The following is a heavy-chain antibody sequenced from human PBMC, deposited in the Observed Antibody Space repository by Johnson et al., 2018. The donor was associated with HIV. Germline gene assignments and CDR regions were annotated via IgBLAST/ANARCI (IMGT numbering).Heavy chain of an antibody. CDR1: GCTVSNAW. V-gene: IGHV3-15*01. J-gene: IGHJ3*01. CDR3: ARGSRYTYDNDDAYLLHAFDF. D-gene: IGHD3-22*01. CDR2: IKSKTDGGTT. Sequence: VQLVEPGGGLVKPGGSLRLSCAASGCTVSNAWMNWVRQAPGKGLEWVGRIKSKTDGGTTDYAEPVKGRFSISRDDSKTTLYLQMNSLRAEDTAVYYCARGSRYTYDNDDAYLLHAFDFWGQGTMVTVSS.